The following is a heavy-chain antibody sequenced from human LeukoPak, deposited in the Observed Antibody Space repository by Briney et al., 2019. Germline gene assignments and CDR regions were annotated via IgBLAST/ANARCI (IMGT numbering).Heavy chain of an antibody. V-gene: IGHV4-34*01. D-gene: IGHD6-13*01. CDR1: GGSFSGYY. CDR3: ARATYSSSLGY. CDR2: INHSGST. J-gene: IGHJ4*02. Sequence: SETLSLTCVVYGGSFSGYYWSWIRQPPGKGLEWIGEINHSGSTNYDPSLKSRVTISVDTSKNQFSLKLSSVTAADTAVYYCARATYSSSLGYWGQGTLVTVSS.